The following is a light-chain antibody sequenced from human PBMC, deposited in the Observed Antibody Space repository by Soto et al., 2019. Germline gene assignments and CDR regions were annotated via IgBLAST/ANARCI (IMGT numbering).Light chain of an antibody. Sequence: QSVLTQPPSASGSPGQSVTISCTGTSSDVGAYNFVSWYQLHPGKAPKLMIYEVSVRPSGVPDRFSGSKSGNTASLTVSGLRVEDEAYYYCSSYGGRNNLVFGGGTKLTVL. CDR3: SSYGGRNNLV. V-gene: IGLV2-8*01. J-gene: IGLJ2*01. CDR2: EVS. CDR1: SSDVGAYNF.